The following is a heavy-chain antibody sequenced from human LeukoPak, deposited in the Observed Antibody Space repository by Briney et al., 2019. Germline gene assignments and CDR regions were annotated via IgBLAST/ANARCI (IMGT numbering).Heavy chain of an antibody. D-gene: IGHD1-14*01. CDR1: GFTFSSYW. J-gene: IGHJ4*02. V-gene: IGHV3-7*01. CDR3: ARASEGRGYYFDY. Sequence: GGSLRLSCAAPGFTFSSYWMSWVRQAPGKGLERVANIKQDGSEKYYVDSVKGRFTISRDNAKNSLYLQMNSLRAEDTAVYYCARASEGRGYYFDYWGQGTLVTVSS. CDR2: IKQDGSEK.